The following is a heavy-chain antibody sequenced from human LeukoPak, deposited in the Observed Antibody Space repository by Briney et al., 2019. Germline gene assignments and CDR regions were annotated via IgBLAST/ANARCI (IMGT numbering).Heavy chain of an antibody. Sequence: GGSLRLPCAASGFTFSTSAMSWVRQAPGKGLEWASAISASGGSTYYADSVKGRFTISRDNSKSTLYLRMNSLRGEDTAVYYCAKDPPFGDYYYHVDVWGKGTTVTVSS. CDR1: GFTFSTSA. CDR2: ISASGGST. CDR3: AKDPPFGDYYYHVDV. V-gene: IGHV3-23*01. D-gene: IGHD3-10*01. J-gene: IGHJ6*04.